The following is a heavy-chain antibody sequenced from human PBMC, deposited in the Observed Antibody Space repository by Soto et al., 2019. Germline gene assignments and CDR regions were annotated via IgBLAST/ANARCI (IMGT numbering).Heavy chain of an antibody. CDR1: GGSISGFY. CDR3: ARHRGYSGYDSLDS. CDR2: IYDSGST. D-gene: IGHD5-12*01. V-gene: IGHV4-59*08. Sequence: QVQLQESGPGLVKPSETLSLTCTVSGGSISGFYWSWIRQPPGKGLEWIGYIYDSGSTNYNPSLKSRLTISTDTSTNQFSLNLSSVTAADTAVYYCARHRGYSGYDSLDSWGQGTLVTVSS. J-gene: IGHJ4*02.